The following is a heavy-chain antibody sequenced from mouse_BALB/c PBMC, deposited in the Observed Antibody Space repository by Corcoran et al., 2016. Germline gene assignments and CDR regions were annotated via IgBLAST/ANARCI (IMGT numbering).Heavy chain of an antibody. CDR1: GYTFTNYG. D-gene: IGHD2-14*01. CDR3: ARDGEVRRSAY. V-gene: IGHV9-1*02. CDR2: INTYTGEP. J-gene: IGHJ3*01. Sequence: QIQLVQSGPELKKPGETVKISCKASGYTFTNYGMNWVKQAPGKGLKWMGWINTYTGEPTYADDFKGRFAFSLETSASTAYLQINNLKNEDMATYFCARDGEVRRSAYWGQGTLVTVSA.